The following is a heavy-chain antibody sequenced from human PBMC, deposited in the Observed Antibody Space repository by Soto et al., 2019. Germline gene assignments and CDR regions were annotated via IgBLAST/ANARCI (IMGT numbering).Heavy chain of an antibody. J-gene: IGHJ6*02. Sequence: SETLSLTCTVSGGSISSGDYYWSWIRQPPGKGLEWIGYIYYSGSTYYNPSLKSRVTISVDTSRNQFSLKLSSVTAADTAVYYCARWLGYCSSTSCYGGMDVWGQGTTVTVSS. D-gene: IGHD2-2*01. CDR2: IYYSGST. V-gene: IGHV4-30-4*01. CDR1: GGSISSGDYY. CDR3: ARWLGYCSSTSCYGGMDV.